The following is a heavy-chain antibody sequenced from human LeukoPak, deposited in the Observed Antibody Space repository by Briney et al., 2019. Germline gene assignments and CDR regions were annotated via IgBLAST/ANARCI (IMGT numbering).Heavy chain of an antibody. J-gene: IGHJ4*02. CDR1: GGSISSSNW. V-gene: IGHV4-4*02. CDR3: ARDHMYYDILTGYYRAKHFDY. D-gene: IGHD3-9*01. CDR2: IYHSGST. Sequence: SSGTLSLTCAVSGGSISSSNWWSWVRQPPGKGLEWIGEIYHSGSTNYNPSLKSRVTISVDKSKNQFSLKLRSVTAADTAVYYCARDHMYYDILTGYYRAKHFDYWGQGTLVTVSS.